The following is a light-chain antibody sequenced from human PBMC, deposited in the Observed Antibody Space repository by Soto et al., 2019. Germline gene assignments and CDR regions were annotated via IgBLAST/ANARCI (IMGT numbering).Light chain of an antibody. CDR1: QSVTSSY. CDR2: GAS. CDR3: QQYGSSPRT. V-gene: IGKV3-20*01. J-gene: IGKJ1*01. Sequence: EIVLTQSPGTLSLSPGERATLSCRASQSVTSSYLAWYQRKPGQAPRLLIYGASTRATGIPDRYSGSGSGTDFTLTISRLEREDFAVYYCQQYGSSPRTFGQGTKVEIK.